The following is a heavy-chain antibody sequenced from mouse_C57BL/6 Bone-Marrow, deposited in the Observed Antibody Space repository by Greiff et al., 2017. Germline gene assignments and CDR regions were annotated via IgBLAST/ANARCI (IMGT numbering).Heavy chain of an antibody. Sequence: EVQVVESGGDLVKPGGSLKLSCAASGFTFSSYGMSWVRQTPDKRLEWVATISSGGSYTYYPDSVKGRFTISRDNAKNTLYLQMSSLKSEDTAMYYCARRVVVTTRWYYFDYWGQGTTLTVSS. CDR3: ARRVVVTTRWYYFDY. V-gene: IGHV5-6*01. D-gene: IGHD2-5*01. CDR1: GFTFSSYG. CDR2: ISSGGSYT. J-gene: IGHJ2*01.